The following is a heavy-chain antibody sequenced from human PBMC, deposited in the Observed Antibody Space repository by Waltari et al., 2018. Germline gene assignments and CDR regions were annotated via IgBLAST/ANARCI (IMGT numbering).Heavy chain of an antibody. CDR3: ARIRGYYDSSGYYMGYYYYMDV. Sequence: QVTLKESGPVLVKPTETLTLTCTVSGFSLSNARMGVSWIRQPPGQALEWLAHIFSNDEKSYSTSLKSRLTISKDTSKSQVVLTMTNMDPVDTATYYCARIRGYYDSSGYYMGYYYYMDVWGKGTTVTVSS. CDR2: IFSNDEK. D-gene: IGHD3-22*01. CDR1: GFSLSNARMG. V-gene: IGHV2-26*01. J-gene: IGHJ6*03.